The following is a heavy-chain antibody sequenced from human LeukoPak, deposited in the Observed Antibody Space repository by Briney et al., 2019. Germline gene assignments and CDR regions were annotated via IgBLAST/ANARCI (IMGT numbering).Heavy chain of an antibody. CDR1: GFTFNRYT. CDR3: AKGGFDY. J-gene: IGHJ4*02. Sequence: NPGGSLRLSCTASGFTFNRYTMSWVRQAPGKGLEWVSGISGSGGRTYYADSVKGRFTISRDNSKNTLDLQMNSLRAEDTAVYYCAKGGFDYWGQGTLVTVSS. CDR2: ISGSGGRT. V-gene: IGHV3-23*01.